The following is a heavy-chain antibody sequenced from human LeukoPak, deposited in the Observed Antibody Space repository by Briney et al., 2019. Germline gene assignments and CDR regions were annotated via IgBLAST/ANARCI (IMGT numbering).Heavy chain of an antibody. J-gene: IGHJ6*03. D-gene: IGHD6-19*01. CDR1: GGSISSYC. CDR2: IYYSGST. Sequence: SETLSLTCTVSGGSISSYCWSWIRQPPGKGLEWIGYIYYSGSTNYNPSLKSRVTISVDTSKNQFSLKLSSVTAADTAVYYCARGGAAVAYYYYYMDVWGKGTTVTVSS. CDR3: ARGGAAVAYYYYYMDV. V-gene: IGHV4-59*01.